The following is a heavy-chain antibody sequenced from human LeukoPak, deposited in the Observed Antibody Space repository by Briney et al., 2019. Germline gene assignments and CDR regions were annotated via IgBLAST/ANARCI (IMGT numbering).Heavy chain of an antibody. D-gene: IGHD6-19*01. J-gene: IGHJ4*02. CDR3: AKDIGGWSAGFDY. CDR1: GFTFDDYA. CDR2: ISWNSGSI. Sequence: GGSLRLSCAASGFTFDDYAMHWVRQAPGKGLEWVSGISWNSGSIGYADSVKGRFTISRDSAKNSLYLQMNSLRAEDTALYYCAKDIGGWSAGFDYWGQATLVTVSS. V-gene: IGHV3-9*01.